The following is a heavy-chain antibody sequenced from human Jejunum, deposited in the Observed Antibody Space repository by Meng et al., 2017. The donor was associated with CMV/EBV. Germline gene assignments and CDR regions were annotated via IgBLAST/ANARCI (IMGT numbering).Heavy chain of an antibody. CDR2: IFSDDNK. CDR3: VHKNTLS. J-gene: IGHJ5*02. Sequence: LTMSCTFYGFSFATGEVGVAWVRQSPGEALEWLALIFSDDNKHYSPSLKSRLTITKDTSKNQVVLTLANMDPVDTATYYCVHKNTLSWGQGSLVTVSS. CDR1: GFSFATGEVG. V-gene: IGHV2-5*02.